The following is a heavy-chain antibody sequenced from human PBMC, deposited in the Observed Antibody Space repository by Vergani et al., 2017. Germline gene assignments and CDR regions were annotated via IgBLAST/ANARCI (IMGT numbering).Heavy chain of an antibody. V-gene: IGHV3-7*01. CDR2: IKQDGSEK. D-gene: IGHD4-23*01. Sequence: EVQLVESGGGLVQPGGPLRLSCAASGFTFSSYWMSWVRQAPGKGLEWVANIKQDGSEKYYVDSVKGRFTISRDNAKNSLYLQMNSLRAEDTAVYYCASAVTSPTIYYYYYYYIDVWGKGTTVTVSS. CDR3: ASAVTSPTIYYYYYYYIDV. J-gene: IGHJ6*03. CDR1: GFTFSSYW.